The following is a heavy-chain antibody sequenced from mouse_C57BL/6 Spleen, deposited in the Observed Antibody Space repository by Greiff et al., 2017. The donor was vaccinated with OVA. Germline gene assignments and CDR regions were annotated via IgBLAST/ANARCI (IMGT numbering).Heavy chain of an antibody. CDR3: ASEGHYYGSSKGYFDV. CDR2: IYPGDGDT. J-gene: IGHJ1*03. V-gene: IGHV1-82*01. Sequence: VKLVESGPELVKPGASVKISCKASGYAFSSSWMNWVKQRPGKGLEWIGRIYPGDGDTNYNGKFKGKATLTADKSSSTAYMQLSSLTSEDSAVYFCASEGHYYGSSKGYFDVWGTGTTVTVSS. CDR1: GYAFSSSW. D-gene: IGHD1-1*01.